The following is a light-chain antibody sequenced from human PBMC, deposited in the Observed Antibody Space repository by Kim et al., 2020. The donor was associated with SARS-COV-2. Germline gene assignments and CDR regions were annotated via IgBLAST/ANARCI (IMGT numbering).Light chain of an antibody. CDR1: QGISSW. CDR3: QQYNSDSLT. V-gene: IGKV1-5*01. CDR2: NAS. J-gene: IGKJ1*01. Sequence: ASVGDRVTITCRASQGISSWLAWYQQKPGKAPKLLIYNASSLESGVPSRFSGSGSGTEFTLTISSLQPDDFATYYCQQYNSDSLTFGQGTKVEIK.